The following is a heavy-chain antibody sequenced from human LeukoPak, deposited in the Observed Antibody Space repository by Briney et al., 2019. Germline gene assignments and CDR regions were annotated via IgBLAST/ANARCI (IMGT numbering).Heavy chain of an antibody. V-gene: IGHV4-34*01. CDR3: ARGEIAAAGIDY. CDR1: GGSISSYY. Sequence: SETLSLTCTVSGGSISSYYWSWIRQPPGKGLEWIGEINHSGSTNYNPSLKSRVTISVDTSKNQFSLKLSSVTAADTAVYYCARGEIAAAGIDYWGQGTLVTVSS. D-gene: IGHD6-13*01. CDR2: INHSGST. J-gene: IGHJ4*02.